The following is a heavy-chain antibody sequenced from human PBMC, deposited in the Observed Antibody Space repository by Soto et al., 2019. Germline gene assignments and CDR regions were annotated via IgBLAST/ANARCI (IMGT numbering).Heavy chain of an antibody. D-gene: IGHD6-6*01. J-gene: IGHJ4*02. CDR3: ARDKGQLVPADGY. CDR2: ITSSGSSI. Sequence: PVGSVRLSCAASGFTFSDYYMSWIRQAPGKGLEWVSYITSSGSSIYYADSVKGRFTISRDNSKNSLYLQMNSLRAEETAVYYCARDKGQLVPADGYWGQGTLVTVSS. CDR1: GFTFSDYY. V-gene: IGHV3-11*01.